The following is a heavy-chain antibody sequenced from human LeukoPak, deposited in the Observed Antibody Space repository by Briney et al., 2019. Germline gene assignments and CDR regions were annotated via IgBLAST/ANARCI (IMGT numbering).Heavy chain of an antibody. V-gene: IGHV4-59*01. CDR3: ARSITSSWYGDFQH. CDR2: IYYSGST. Sequence: SETLSLTCTVSGGSMSGYFWSWIRQPPGKGLEWIGYIYYSGSTNYNPSLKSRVTISVDTSKNQFSLKLSSVTAADTAVYYCARSITSSWYGDFQHWGQGTMVTVSS. J-gene: IGHJ3*01. D-gene: IGHD6-13*01. CDR1: GGSMSGYF.